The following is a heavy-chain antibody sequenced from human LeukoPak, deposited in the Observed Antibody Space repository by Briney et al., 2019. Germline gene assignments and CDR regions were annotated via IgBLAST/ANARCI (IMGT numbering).Heavy chain of an antibody. CDR2: INPNSGGT. CDR3: ALLYYDILTGYMSDY. Sequence: GASVKVSCKASGYTFTGYYMHWVRQAPGQGLEWMGRINPNSGGTNYAQKFQGRVTMTRDTSISTAYMALSRLRYDDTAVYYCALLYYDILTGYMSDYWGQGTLVTVSS. D-gene: IGHD3-9*01. V-gene: IGHV1-2*06. J-gene: IGHJ4*02. CDR1: GYTFTGYY.